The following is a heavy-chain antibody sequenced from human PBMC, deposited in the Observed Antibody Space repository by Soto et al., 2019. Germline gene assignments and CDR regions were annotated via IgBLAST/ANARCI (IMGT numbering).Heavy chain of an antibody. J-gene: IGHJ3*02. Sequence: GGSLRLSCVVSGFTFNEHTMHWVRQAPGKGLEWISPISGSGGSTYYADSVKGRFTISRDNSKNTLYLQMNSLRAEDTAVYYCAKGDSSSWTDAFDIWGQGTMVTVSS. D-gene: IGHD6-13*01. CDR2: ISGSGGST. CDR3: AKGDSSSWTDAFDI. CDR1: GFTFNEHT. V-gene: IGHV3-23*01.